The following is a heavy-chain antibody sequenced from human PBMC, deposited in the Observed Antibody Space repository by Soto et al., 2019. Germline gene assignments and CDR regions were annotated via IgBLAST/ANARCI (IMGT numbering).Heavy chain of an antibody. J-gene: IGHJ6*03. V-gene: IGHV1-2*04. CDR2: INPNSGGT. CDR1: GYTFTGYY. D-gene: IGHD5-12*01. CDR3: ARGGIVATIDYYYYMDV. Sequence: ASVKVSCKASGYTFTGYYMHWVRQAPGQGLEWMGWINPNSGGTNYAQKFQGWVTMTRDTSISTAYMELSRLRSDDTAVYYCARGGIVATIDYYYYMDVWGKGTTVTVSS.